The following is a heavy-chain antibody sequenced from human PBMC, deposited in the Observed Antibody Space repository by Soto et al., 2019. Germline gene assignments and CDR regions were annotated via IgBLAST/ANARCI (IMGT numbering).Heavy chain of an antibody. V-gene: IGHV3-49*03. CDR2: IRSKAYGGTT. CDR3: TRVGFKVVAAINYFDY. J-gene: IGHJ4*02. Sequence: GGSLRLSCTASGFTFGDYAMSWFRQAPGKGLEWVGFIRSKAYGGTTEYAASVKGRFTISRDDSKSIAYLQMNSLKTEDTAVYYCTRVGFKVVAAINYFDYWGQGTLVTVSS. D-gene: IGHD2-15*01. CDR1: GFTFGDYA.